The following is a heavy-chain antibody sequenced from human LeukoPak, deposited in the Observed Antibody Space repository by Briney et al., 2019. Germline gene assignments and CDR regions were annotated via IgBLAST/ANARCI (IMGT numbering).Heavy chain of an antibody. J-gene: IGHJ6*03. D-gene: IGHD2-2*01. V-gene: IGHV4-59*01. CDR3: ARVLSGCSSTSCYFGYFYYMDV. CDR1: GGSISNYY. CDR2: LYNSGST. Sequence: PSETLSLTCTVSGGSISNYYWSWIRQPPGEGLEWIGYLYNSGSTNYNPSLKSRVTISIDTSKNQFSLKLSSVTAADTAVYYCARVLSGCSSTSCYFGYFYYMDVWGKGTTVTISS.